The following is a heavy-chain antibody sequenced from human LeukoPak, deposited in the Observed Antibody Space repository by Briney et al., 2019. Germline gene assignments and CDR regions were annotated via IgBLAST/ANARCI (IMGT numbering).Heavy chain of an antibody. Sequence: GGSLRLSCAASGFTFSSYSMNWVRQAPGKGLEWVSSISGSGSYIYYADSVKGRFTISRDNAKNSLYLQMNSLRAEDTAVYYCVRAGSSGSPRVIDYWGQGTLVTVSS. J-gene: IGHJ4*02. D-gene: IGHD6-19*01. CDR3: VRAGSSGSPRVIDY. CDR2: ISGSGSYI. V-gene: IGHV3-21*01. CDR1: GFTFSSYS.